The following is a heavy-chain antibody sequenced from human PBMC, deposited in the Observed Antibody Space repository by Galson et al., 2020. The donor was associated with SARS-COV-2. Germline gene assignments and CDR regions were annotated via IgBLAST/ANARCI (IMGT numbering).Heavy chain of an antibody. Sequence: ASVKVSCKASGGIFSNYGISWVRQAPGQGLEWMGRIIPIFGTANYAQKFRGRVTITADKSTSTAYMELSSLRSEDTAVYYCARDLGYSSGWYQNHFDYWGQGTLVTVSS. D-gene: IGHD6-19*01. CDR1: GGIFSNYG. V-gene: IGHV1-69*06. CDR2: IIPIFGTA. CDR3: ARDLGYSSGWYQNHFDY. J-gene: IGHJ4*02.